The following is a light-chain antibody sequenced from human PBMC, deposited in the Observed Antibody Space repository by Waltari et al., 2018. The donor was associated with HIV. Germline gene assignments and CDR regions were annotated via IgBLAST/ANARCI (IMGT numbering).Light chain of an antibody. J-gene: IGLJ2*01. CDR1: SANIEDND. V-gene: IGLV1-51*01. CDR3: GTLDSSLSLI. Sequence: SVLTQPPSVSAAPGQKVTISCFGSSANIEDNDVSWYQQVPGTAHRLLLYANDKRPSGIPDRFSGSKSGTAATLGITGLQTGDEADYYCGTLDSSLSLIFGAGTRLTVL. CDR2: AND.